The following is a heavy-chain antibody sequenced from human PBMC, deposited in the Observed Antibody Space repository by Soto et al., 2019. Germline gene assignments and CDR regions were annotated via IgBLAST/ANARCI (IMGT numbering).Heavy chain of an antibody. CDR2: VDTDGGGT. J-gene: IGHJ4*02. V-gene: IGHV3-74*01. D-gene: IGHD2-21*02. CDR1: GFTLRSHR. Sequence: EVQLVESGGGLVQPGGSLRVSCAASGFTLRSHRIHWVRQVPGKGLEWVSRVDTDGGGTSYADSVKGRFTISTDNAKNTVYLHMMGLRADDAAVYSCATVCDLWGQGTLVAVSS. CDR3: ATVCDL.